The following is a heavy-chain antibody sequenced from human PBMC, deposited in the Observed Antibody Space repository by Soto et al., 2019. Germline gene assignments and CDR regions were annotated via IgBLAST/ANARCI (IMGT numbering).Heavy chain of an antibody. CDR3: ARVLHFDWLNYV. Sequence: SDTLSLTYAVYGGSFSGYYWSWFSQPPGKGLEWIVEINHSGSTNYNPSLKSRVTISVDTSKNQSSLKLSSVTAADTAVYYCARVLHFDWLNYVWGQGTLVTVSS. D-gene: IGHD3-9*01. CDR1: GGSFSGYY. V-gene: IGHV4-34*01. J-gene: IGHJ4*02. CDR2: INHSGST.